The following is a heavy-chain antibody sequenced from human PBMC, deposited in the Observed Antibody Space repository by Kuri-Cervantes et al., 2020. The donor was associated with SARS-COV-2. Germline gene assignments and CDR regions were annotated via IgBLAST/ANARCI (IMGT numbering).Heavy chain of an antibody. J-gene: IGHJ4*02. V-gene: IGHV3-30*02. Sequence: GGSLRLSCAASGFTFSSYGMHWVRQAPGKGLEWVAFIRYDGSNKYYADSVKGRFTISRDNSKNTLYLQMNSLRAEDTAVYYCAKPIVVPAAIRFVDYWGRGTLVTVSS. D-gene: IGHD2-2*02. CDR3: AKPIVVPAAIRFVDY. CDR1: GFTFSSYG. CDR2: IRYDGSNK.